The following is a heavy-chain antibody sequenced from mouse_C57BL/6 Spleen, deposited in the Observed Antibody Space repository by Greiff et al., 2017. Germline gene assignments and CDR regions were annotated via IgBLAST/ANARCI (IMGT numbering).Heavy chain of an antibody. Sequence: VQLQQSGPVLVKPGASVKMSCKASGYTFTDYYMNWVKQSHGKSLEWIGVINPYNGGTSYNQKFKGKATLTVDKSSSTAYMELNSLTSEDSAVYYCARNTDCDYFDYWGQGTTLTVSS. V-gene: IGHV1-19*01. CDR1: GYTFTDYY. J-gene: IGHJ2*01. CDR2: INPYNGGT. CDR3: ARNTDCDYFDY.